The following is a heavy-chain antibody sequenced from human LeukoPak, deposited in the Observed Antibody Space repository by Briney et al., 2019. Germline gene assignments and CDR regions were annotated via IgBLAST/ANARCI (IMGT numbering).Heavy chain of an antibody. CDR3: ARVETTVVTG. CDR1: GGSISSHY. J-gene: IGHJ4*02. V-gene: IGHV4-59*11. CDR2: IYYSGST. Sequence: SETLSLTCTVSGGSISSHYWSWIRQSPGKGLEWIGYIYYSGSTNYNPSLKSRVTISVDTSKNQFSLKLSSVTAADTAVYYCARVETTVVTGWGQGTLVTVSS. D-gene: IGHD4-23*01.